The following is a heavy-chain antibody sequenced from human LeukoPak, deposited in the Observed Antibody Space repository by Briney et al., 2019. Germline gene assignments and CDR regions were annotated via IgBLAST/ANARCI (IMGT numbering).Heavy chain of an antibody. Sequence: SETLSLTCTVSGGSISSYYWSWIRQPPGKGLEWIGYIYYSGSTNYNPSLKSRVTISVDTSKNQFSLKLSSVTAADTAVYYCARQQLVKIDYWGQGTLVTVSS. CDR1: GGSISSYY. CDR2: IYYSGST. V-gene: IGHV4-59*01. CDR3: ARQQLVKIDY. D-gene: IGHD6-13*01. J-gene: IGHJ4*02.